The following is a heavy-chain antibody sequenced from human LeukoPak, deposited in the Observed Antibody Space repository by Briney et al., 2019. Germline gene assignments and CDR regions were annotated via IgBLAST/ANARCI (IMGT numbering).Heavy chain of an antibody. J-gene: IGHJ3*02. CDR1: GYTFTSYG. Sequence: GASVKVSCKTSGYTFTSYGLTWVRQAPGQGLEWMGWISTYNGNTNYAQKFQGRVTITADKSTSTAYMELSSLRSEDTAVYYCARENGSGSYYNLDAFDIWGQGTMVTVSS. CDR3: ARENGSGSYYNLDAFDI. D-gene: IGHD3-10*01. CDR2: ISTYNGNT. V-gene: IGHV1-18*01.